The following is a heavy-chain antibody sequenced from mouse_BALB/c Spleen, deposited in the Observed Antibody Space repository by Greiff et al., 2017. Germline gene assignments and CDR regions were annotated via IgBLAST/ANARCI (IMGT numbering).Heavy chain of an antibody. CDR1: GYTFTSYW. CDR2: INPSNGRT. CDR3: ARLPGDFDY. J-gene: IGHJ2*01. V-gene: IGHV1S81*02. Sequence: QVQLKESGAELVKPGASVKLSCKASGYTFTSYWMHWVKQRPGQGLEWIGEINPSNGRTNYNEKFKSKATLTVDKSSSTAYMQLSSLTSEDSAVYYCARLPGDFDYWGQGTTLTVSS.